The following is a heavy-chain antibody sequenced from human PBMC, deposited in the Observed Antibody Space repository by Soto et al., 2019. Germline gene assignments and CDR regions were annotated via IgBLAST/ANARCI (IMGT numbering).Heavy chain of an antibody. D-gene: IGHD3-9*01. CDR1: GYTFTSYD. V-gene: IGHV1-8*01. CDR2: MNPNSGNT. CDR3: VRGQWHYDILTGYYPYYYYGMDV. J-gene: IGHJ6*02. Sequence: ASVKVSCKASGYTFTSYDINWVRQATGQGLEWMGWMNPNSGNTGYAQKFPGRVTMTRNTRIIIAYMELSSLRSEDTAVYYCVRGQWHYDILTGYYPYYYYGMDVWGQGTPVTVSS.